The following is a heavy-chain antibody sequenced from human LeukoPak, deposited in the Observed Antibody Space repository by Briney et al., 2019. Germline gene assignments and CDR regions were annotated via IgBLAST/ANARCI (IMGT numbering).Heavy chain of an antibody. J-gene: IGHJ4*02. CDR3: ARDRRCSGGSCSNKFDY. Sequence: GGSLRLSCAASEFTFSRYWMTWVRQAPGKGLEWVSGINWNGGSTGYADSVKGRFTISRDNAKNSLYLQMNSLRAEDTALYYCARDRRCSGGSCSNKFDYWGQGTLVTVS. D-gene: IGHD2-15*01. V-gene: IGHV3-20*04. CDR1: EFTFSRYW. CDR2: INWNGGST.